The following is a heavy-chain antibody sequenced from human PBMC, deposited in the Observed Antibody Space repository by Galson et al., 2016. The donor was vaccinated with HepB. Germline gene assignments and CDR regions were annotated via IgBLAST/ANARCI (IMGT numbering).Heavy chain of an antibody. CDR2: ITGSGGRA. CDR1: GFTVGNNF. J-gene: IGHJ4*02. CDR3: ARGSGSYSFDY. D-gene: IGHD3-10*01. V-gene: IGHV3-23*01. Sequence: SLRLSCAASGFTVGNNFMSWVRQAPGKGLEWVSSITGSGGRADFADSVKGRFTISRDNSENILFLQMNSLRAEDTAVYYCARGSGSYSFDYWGQGTLVTVSS.